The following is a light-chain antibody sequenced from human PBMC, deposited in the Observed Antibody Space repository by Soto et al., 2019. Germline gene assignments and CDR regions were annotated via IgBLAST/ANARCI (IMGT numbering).Light chain of an antibody. CDR2: GAS. CDR3: QHYQSGHPIT. J-gene: IGKJ5*01. V-gene: IGKV3-20*01. CDR1: QSVGTR. Sequence: ELLLTQSPDTLSLSPGERATLSCRAAQSVGTRLAWYQHKTGQAPRLLISGASSRATGIPDRFTGSGSETSFTLTISRLEPEDFALYYCQHYQSGHPITCGQGTRLEIK.